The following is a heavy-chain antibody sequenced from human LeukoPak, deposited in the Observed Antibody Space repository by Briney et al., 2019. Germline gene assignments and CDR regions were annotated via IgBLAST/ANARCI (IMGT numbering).Heavy chain of an antibody. Sequence: SETLSLTCTVSGGSISSSSYYWGWIRQPSGKGLEWIGSISYSGSTYYNPSLKSRVTISVDTSKNQISLKLSSVTAADTAVYYCARLYDFIDYWGQGTLVTVSS. J-gene: IGHJ4*02. CDR2: ISYSGST. CDR1: GGSISSSSYY. CDR3: ARLYDFIDY. V-gene: IGHV4-39*01. D-gene: IGHD3-3*01.